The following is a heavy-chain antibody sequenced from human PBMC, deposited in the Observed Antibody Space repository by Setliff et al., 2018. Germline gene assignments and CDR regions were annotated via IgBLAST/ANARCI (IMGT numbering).Heavy chain of an antibody. D-gene: IGHD3-10*01. V-gene: IGHV4-61*09. CDR3: ARSLGSGSYYNSRPYYSDY. CDR2: IDPSGNT. CDR1: GDSISSGINY. Sequence: SETLSLTCTVSGDSISSGINYWSWIRQPAGKGLEWIGHIDPSGNTNYSPSLKSRVTISGDASKNQFTLKLTSVTAADTAVYYCARSLGSGSYYNSRPYYSDYWGQGTLVTVSS. J-gene: IGHJ4*02.